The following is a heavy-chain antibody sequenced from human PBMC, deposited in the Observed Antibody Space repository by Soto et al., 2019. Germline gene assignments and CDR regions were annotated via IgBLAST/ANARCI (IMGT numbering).Heavy chain of an antibody. Sequence: PSETLSLTCTVSGGSISSYYWSWIRQPPGKGLEWIGYIYYSGSTNYNPSLKSRVTISVDTSKNQFSLKLSSVTAADTAVYYCVIHYVGTRHDPFDIWGQGTMVPGSS. J-gene: IGHJ3*02. CDR2: IYYSGST. D-gene: IGHD4-17*01. V-gene: IGHV4-59*08. CDR1: GGSISSYY. CDR3: VIHYVGTRHDPFDI.